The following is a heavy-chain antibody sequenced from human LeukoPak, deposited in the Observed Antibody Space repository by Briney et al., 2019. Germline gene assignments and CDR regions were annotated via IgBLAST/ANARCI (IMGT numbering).Heavy chain of an antibody. CDR3: ARHEGRVYYYDSSGHDAFDI. D-gene: IGHD3-22*01. V-gene: IGHV4-34*01. J-gene: IGHJ3*02. CDR1: GGSFSGYY. CDR2: IHHRGSI. Sequence: SETLSLTCAVYGGSFSGYYWSWIRQPPGKGLEGIGNIHHRGSINYNPSLKSRVTISVDTSKNQFSLKLSSVTAADTAVYYCARHEGRVYYYDSSGHDAFDIWGQGTMVTVSS.